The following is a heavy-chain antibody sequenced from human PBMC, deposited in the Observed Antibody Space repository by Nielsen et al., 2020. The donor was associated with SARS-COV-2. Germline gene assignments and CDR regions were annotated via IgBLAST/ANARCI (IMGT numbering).Heavy chain of an antibody. D-gene: IGHD5-12*01. Sequence: SCAASGFTFSSYAMSWVRQAPGKGLEWVGFIRSKAYGGTTEYAASVKGRFTISRDDSKSIAYLQMNSLKTEDTAVYYCTRDHVGLDCWGQGTLVTVSS. CDR2: IRSKAYGGTT. J-gene: IGHJ4*02. V-gene: IGHV3-49*04. CDR1: GFTFSSYA. CDR3: TRDHVGLDC.